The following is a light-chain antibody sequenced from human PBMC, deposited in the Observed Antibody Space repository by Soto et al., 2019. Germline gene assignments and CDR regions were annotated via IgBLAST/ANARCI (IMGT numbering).Light chain of an antibody. CDR1: SGDIGSYNR. J-gene: IGLJ1*01. V-gene: IGLV2-14*01. CDR2: EVT. CDR3: SSYTNINTRACV. Sequence: QSALTQPASASGPPGQSITISCTGTSGDIGSYNRVSWYQQHPGKAPKLIIYEVTDRPSGVSNRFSGSKSGNTASLTISGLQAEDEAEYYCSSYTNINTRACVFGTGTKVTVL.